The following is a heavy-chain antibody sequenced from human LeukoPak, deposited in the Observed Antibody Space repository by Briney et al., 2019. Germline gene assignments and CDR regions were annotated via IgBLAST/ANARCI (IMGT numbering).Heavy chain of an antibody. D-gene: IGHD2-2*01. CDR3: AQAPSVPAASE. V-gene: IGHV3-23*01. CDR1: GFTFSSYA. CDR2: ISGSGETT. Sequence: GGSLRLSCAASGFTFSSYAMSWVRQAPGKGLEWVSTISGSGETTYYADSVKGRFTISRDKTKNTLYLQMNSLRAEDTAIYYCAQAPSVPAASEWGQGTLVTVSS. J-gene: IGHJ4*02.